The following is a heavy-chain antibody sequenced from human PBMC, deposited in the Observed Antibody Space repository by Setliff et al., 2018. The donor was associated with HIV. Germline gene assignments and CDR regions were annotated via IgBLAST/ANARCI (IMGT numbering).Heavy chain of an antibody. CDR1: GGSISGSSYF. CDR3: ARAHAPIVVVVAATGLYAFEI. D-gene: IGHD2-15*01. J-gene: IGHJ3*02. Sequence: SETLSLTCTVSGGSISGSSYFLAWIRQPPGRGLEWIGSISYSGSTYYNPSLKSRVTISVVTSKKQFSLKLSAVTAADTAVYYCARAHAPIVVVVAATGLYAFEIWGQGTMVTVSS. V-gene: IGHV4-39*07. CDR2: ISYSGST.